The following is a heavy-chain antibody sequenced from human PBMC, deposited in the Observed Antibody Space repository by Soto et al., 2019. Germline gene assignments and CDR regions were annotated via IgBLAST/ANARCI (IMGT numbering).Heavy chain of an antibody. J-gene: IGHJ4*02. V-gene: IGHV1-18*04. Sequence: EASVKVSCKASGYTFTSYGISWVRQAPGQGLEWMGWISAYNGNTNYAQKLQGRVTMTTDTSTSTAYMELRSLRADDTAVYYCARDYSGSSVVVSHLSDYWGQGTLVTVSS. CDR1: GYTFTSYG. CDR2: ISAYNGNT. D-gene: IGHD3-10*01. CDR3: ARDYSGSSVVVSHLSDY.